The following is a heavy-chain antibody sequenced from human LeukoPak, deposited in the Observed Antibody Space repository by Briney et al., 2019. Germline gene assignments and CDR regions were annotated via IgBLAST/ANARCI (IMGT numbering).Heavy chain of an antibody. D-gene: IGHD6-13*01. V-gene: IGHV3-13*01. CDR1: GFTFSSYD. CDR2: IGTAGDT. Sequence: PGGSLRLSCAASGFTFSSYDMHWVRHATGKGLEWVSAIGTAGDTYYPGSVKGRFTISRENAKNSLYLQMNSLRAGDTAVYYCARALGRAGNYYYYMDVWGKGTTVTVSS. CDR3: ARALGRAGNYYYYMDV. J-gene: IGHJ6*03.